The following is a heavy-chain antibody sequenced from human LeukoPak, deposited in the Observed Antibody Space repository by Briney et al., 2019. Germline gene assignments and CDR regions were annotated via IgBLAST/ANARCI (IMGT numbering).Heavy chain of an antibody. D-gene: IGHD2-15*01. J-gene: IGHJ4*02. V-gene: IGHV1-2*02. CDR2: INPNSGGT. Sequence: GASVKVSCKASGYTFTGYYMHWVRQAPGQGLEWMGWINPNSGGTNYAQKFQGRVTMTRDTSLSTAYMELSRLRSDDTAVYYCARDQANDPRRDCSGGSCYPDYWGQGTLVTVSS. CDR3: ARDQANDPRRDCSGGSCYPDY. CDR1: GYTFTGYY.